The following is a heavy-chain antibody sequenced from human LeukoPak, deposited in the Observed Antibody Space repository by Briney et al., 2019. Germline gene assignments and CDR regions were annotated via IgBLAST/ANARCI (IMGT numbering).Heavy chain of an antibody. CDR3: TRGLSASASSLAY. CDR2: INSDGSGT. CDR1: RFTFSDYA. J-gene: IGHJ4*02. D-gene: IGHD6-6*01. V-gene: IGHV3-74*01. Sequence: GGSLRLSCAASRFTFSDYAMTWVRLAPGKGLVWVSRINSDGSGTSYADSVRGRFSISRDNAKNTLYLQMNSLRAEDTAVYYCTRGLSASASSLAYWGQGTLVTVSA.